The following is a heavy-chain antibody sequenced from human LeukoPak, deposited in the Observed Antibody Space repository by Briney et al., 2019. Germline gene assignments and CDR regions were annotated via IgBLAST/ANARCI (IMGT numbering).Heavy chain of an antibody. D-gene: IGHD6-13*01. V-gene: IGHV3-66*01. J-gene: IGHJ4*01. CDR2: IYSGGDT. Sequence: PGGSLRLSCAASGFTVSSKYMSWVRQAPGKGLEWVSVIYSGGDTYYADSVKGRFSISRDDSKNTLYLQVNSLRPEDTAVYYCAGAAAAAAPFDYWGHGTLVTVSS. CDR1: GFTVSSKY. CDR3: AGAAAAAAPFDY.